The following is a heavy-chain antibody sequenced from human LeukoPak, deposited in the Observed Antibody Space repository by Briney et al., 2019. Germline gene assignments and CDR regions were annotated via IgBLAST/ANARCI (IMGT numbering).Heavy chain of an antibody. D-gene: IGHD6-13*01. J-gene: IGHJ6*03. V-gene: IGHV1-8*01. Sequence: SVTVSYLASGYTLHHYDMIWLGQVTGPRLEWMGWMKPNRCKTGHPLQFQGRVTMTSNTSISTAYMELSSLRSEDTALYYYARWGAAGTWGYYYYYYLDVLGKGTTVTVSS. CDR2: MKPNRCKT. CDR1: GYTLHHYD. CDR3: ARWGAAGTWGYYYYYYLDV.